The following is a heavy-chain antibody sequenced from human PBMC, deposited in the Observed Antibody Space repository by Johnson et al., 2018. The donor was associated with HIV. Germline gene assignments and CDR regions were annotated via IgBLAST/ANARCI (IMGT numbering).Heavy chain of an antibody. CDR2: IWYDGSNK. Sequence: QVQLVESGGGVVQPGRSLRLSCAASGFTFSSYAMHWVRQAPGKGLEWVAVIWYDGSNKYYADSVKGRFTISRDNSKNTMYLQMNSLRVEDTAVYYCAKGADYADYEGDFDIWGQGTMVTVSS. CDR1: GFTFSSYA. CDR3: AKGADYADYEGDFDI. D-gene: IGHD4-17*01. J-gene: IGHJ3*02. V-gene: IGHV3-33*08.